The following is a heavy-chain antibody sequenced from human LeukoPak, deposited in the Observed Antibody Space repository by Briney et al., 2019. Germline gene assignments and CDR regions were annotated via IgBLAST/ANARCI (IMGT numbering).Heavy chain of an antibody. CDR1: GFTFSNYW. CDR3: AKDLDSSSCY. Sequence: GGSLRLSCAASGFTFSNYWMSWVRQAPGKGLEWVAFIRYDGSNKYYADSVKGRFTISRDNSKNTLYLQMNSLRAEDTAVYYCAKDLDSSSCYWGQGTLVTVSS. CDR2: IRYDGSNK. J-gene: IGHJ4*02. D-gene: IGHD6-6*01. V-gene: IGHV3-30*02.